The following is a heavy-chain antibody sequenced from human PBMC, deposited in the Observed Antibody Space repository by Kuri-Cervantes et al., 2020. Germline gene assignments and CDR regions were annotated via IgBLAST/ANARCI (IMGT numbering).Heavy chain of an antibody. Sequence: SVKVSCKASGYTFTGYYMHWVRQAPGQGLEWMGEIIPITGTANYAQKIQGRLTITADTSTSTAYLEMSRLRSDDTAVYYCATEKNYDFWSAYHGPHFDFWGQGTLVTVSS. CDR2: IIPITGTA. CDR1: GYTFTGYY. D-gene: IGHD3-3*01. CDR3: ATEKNYDFWSAYHGPHFDF. V-gene: IGHV1-69*06. J-gene: IGHJ4*02.